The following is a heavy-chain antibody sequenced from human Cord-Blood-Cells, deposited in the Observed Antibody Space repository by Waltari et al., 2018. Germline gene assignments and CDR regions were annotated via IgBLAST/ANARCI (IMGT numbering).Heavy chain of an antibody. V-gene: IGHV1-18*01. D-gene: IGHD6-13*01. CDR3: ARVPGGGSSWYYYYYGMDV. CDR2: ISAYNGNT. CDR1: GYTFTSYG. J-gene: IGHJ6*02. Sequence: QVQLVQSGAEVKKPGASVKVSCKASGYTFTSYGISWVRQAPGQGLEWMGWISAYNGNTNYAQKLQGRVTMTTDTSTSTAYMELRSLGSDDTAVYYCARVPGGGSSWYYYYYGMDVWGQGTTVTVSS.